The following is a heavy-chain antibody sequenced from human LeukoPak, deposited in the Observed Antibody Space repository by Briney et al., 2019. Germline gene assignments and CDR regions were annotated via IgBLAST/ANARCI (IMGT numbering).Heavy chain of an antibody. Sequence: GGSLRLSCAASGFTFSSYAMSWVRQARGKGLEWVSVINDGGGSTYYADSVKGRFTISRDNSKNTLYLQMNGLRAEDTAVYYCARQPTWAFPNFAYWGQGTLVTVSS. J-gene: IGHJ4*02. CDR3: ARQPTWAFPNFAY. D-gene: IGHD1-26*01. V-gene: IGHV3-23*01. CDR1: GFTFSSYA. CDR2: INDGGGST.